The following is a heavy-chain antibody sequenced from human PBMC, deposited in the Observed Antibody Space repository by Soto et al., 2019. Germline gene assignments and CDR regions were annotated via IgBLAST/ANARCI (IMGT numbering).Heavy chain of an antibody. V-gene: IGHV4-34*11. J-gene: IGHJ2*01. CDR3: ARTDVMITFGGNWYFDL. CDR1: GGSFSGYY. D-gene: IGHD3-16*01. CDR2: IYYSGST. Sequence: SETLSLTCAVYGGSFSGYYWSWIRQSPGKGLEWIGYIYYSGSTNYNPSLKSRVTISVDTSKNQFSLKLSSVTAADTAVYYCARTDVMITFGGNWYFDLWGRGTLVT.